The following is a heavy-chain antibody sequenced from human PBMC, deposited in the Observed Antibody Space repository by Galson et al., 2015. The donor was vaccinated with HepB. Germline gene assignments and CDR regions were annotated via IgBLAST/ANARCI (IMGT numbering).Heavy chain of an antibody. Sequence: ETLSLTCTVSGGSISSSSYYWGWIRQPPGKGLEWIGSIYYSGSTYYNPSLKSRVTISVDTSKNQFSLKLSSVTAADTAVYYCARLSRYGYLEFDYWGQGTLVTVSS. CDR2: IYYSGST. J-gene: IGHJ4*02. CDR1: GGSISSSSYY. CDR3: ARLSRYGYLEFDY. V-gene: IGHV4-39*01. D-gene: IGHD5-24*01.